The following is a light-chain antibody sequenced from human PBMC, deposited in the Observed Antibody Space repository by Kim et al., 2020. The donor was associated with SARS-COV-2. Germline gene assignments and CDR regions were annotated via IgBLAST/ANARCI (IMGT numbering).Light chain of an antibody. Sequence: SYELTQPPSVPVSPGQTASITCSGDKLGDRYVCWYQQKPGQSPALVIYQDAKRPSGIPERFSGSNSGNTATLTISGTQPMDEADYYCQACDSSTVVFGGGTQLTVL. CDR2: QDA. J-gene: IGLJ2*01. CDR3: QACDSSTVV. V-gene: IGLV3-1*01. CDR1: KLGDRY.